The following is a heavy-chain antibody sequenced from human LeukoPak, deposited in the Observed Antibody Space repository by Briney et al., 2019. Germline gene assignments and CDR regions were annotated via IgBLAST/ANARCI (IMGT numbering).Heavy chain of an antibody. CDR1: GFTFSSYA. D-gene: IGHD3-3*01. CDR2: ISSNGGST. V-gene: IGHV3-64*01. J-gene: IGHJ5*02. Sequence: PGGSLRLSCAASGFTFSSYAMHWVRQAPGKGLEYVSAISSNGGSTYYANSVKGRFTISRDNSKNTLYLQMGSLRAEDMAVYYCARDPYAFWNTSPNWFDPWGQGTLVTVSS. CDR3: ARDPYAFWNTSPNWFDP.